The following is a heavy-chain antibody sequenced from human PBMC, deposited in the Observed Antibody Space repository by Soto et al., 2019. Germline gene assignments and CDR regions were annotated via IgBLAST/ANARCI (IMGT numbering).Heavy chain of an antibody. V-gene: IGHV4-34*01. D-gene: IGHD1-1*01. CDR1: GGSVSVPNYY. CDR3: ARVQRGTATTVVDAFDI. J-gene: IGHJ3*02. Sequence: QVQLQQWGAGLLKPSETLSLTCAVYGGSVSVPNYYWSWIRQPPGKGLEWIGEMSHSGGSHFNPSLKSRATISVDTSTNQFSLKMSSVTAADTALYYCARVQRGTATTVVDAFDIWGPGTMVSVSS. CDR2: MSHSGGS.